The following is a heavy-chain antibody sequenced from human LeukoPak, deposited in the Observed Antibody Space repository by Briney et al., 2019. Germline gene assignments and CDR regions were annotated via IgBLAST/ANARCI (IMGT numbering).Heavy chain of an antibody. CDR3: ARDQGSTQQAV. Sequence: GGSLRLSCAASGFTFSSYGMHWVRQAPGKGLEWVAVISYDGSNKYYADSVKGRFTISRDNSKNTLYLQMNSLRAEDTAVYYCARDQGSTQQAVWGQGTLVTVSS. D-gene: IGHD6-13*01. V-gene: IGHV3-30*03. CDR2: ISYDGSNK. CDR1: GFTFSSYG. J-gene: IGHJ4*02.